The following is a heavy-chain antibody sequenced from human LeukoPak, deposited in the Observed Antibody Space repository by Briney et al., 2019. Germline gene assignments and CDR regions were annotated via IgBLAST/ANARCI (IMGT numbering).Heavy chain of an antibody. CDR2: FFPEDGET. J-gene: IGHJ4*02. D-gene: IGHD5-24*01. CDR3: ATDPGNGGGYNYPFGY. Sequence: GASVKVSCKDSGYTLTELSMHWVRQAPGKGLEWMGGFFPEDGETIHPQKFQGRVTMTQDTSTDTAYMELRSLRSEDTAVYYCATDPGNGGGYNYPFGYWGQGTLVTVSS. CDR1: GYTLTELS. V-gene: IGHV1-24*01.